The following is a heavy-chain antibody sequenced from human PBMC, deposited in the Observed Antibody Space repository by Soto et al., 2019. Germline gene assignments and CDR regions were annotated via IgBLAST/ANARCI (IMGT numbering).Heavy chain of an antibody. V-gene: IGHV1-2*02. D-gene: IGHD6-13*01. J-gene: IGHJ4*02. CDR1: GYTFTGYY. CDR3: ARDGNRPWYLDRPGFDY. CDR2: INPNSGGT. Sequence: ASVKVSCKASGYTFTGYYMHWVRQAPGQGLEWMGWINPNSGGTNYAQKFQGRVTMTRDTSISTAYMELSRLRSDDTAVYYCARDGNRPWYLDRPGFDYWGQGTLVTVSS.